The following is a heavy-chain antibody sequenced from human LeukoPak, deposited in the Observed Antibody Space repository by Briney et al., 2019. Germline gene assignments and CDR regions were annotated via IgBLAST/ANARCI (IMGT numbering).Heavy chain of an antibody. CDR3: ARGGGGDNPNVFGGY. J-gene: IGHJ4*02. V-gene: IGHV3-74*01. CDR1: GFTFSSYW. Sequence: GGSLRLSCAASGFTFSSYWMHWVRQTPGKGLVWVTRINTDGSTTSYADSVKGRFTISRDNAKKTLYLQMNSLRAEDTAVYYCARGGGGDNPNVFGGYWGQGTLVTVSS. D-gene: IGHD4-23*01. CDR2: INTDGSTT.